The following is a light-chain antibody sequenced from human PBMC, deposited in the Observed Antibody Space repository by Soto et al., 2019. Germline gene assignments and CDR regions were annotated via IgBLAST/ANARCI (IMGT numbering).Light chain of an antibody. J-gene: IGKJ4*01. V-gene: IGKV1-5*03. CDR2: KAS. Sequence: DIQMTQSPSTLSASVGDRVTITCRASQSISTWLAWYQQKPGKAPKLLIYKASSLEGGVPSRFSGSGSGTEFNITVSSLHPDDFATYYCQQYNMYPLTFGGGTTVEIK. CDR3: QQYNMYPLT. CDR1: QSISTW.